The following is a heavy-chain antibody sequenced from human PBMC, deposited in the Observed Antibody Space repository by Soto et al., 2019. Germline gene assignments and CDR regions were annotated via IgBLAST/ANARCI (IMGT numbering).Heavy chain of an antibody. D-gene: IGHD2-15*01. CDR1: GASISISSYY. V-gene: IGHV4-39*01. J-gene: IGHJ4*02. CDR3: ASTKDETLYFNY. Sequence: QLPLQESGPGLVKPSETLSLTCSVSGASISISSYYWGWVRQPRGKGLEWIGRIHYSGSTHYNPSIESRVTVTGEASKKQFSLKLESVPAPDPAIYYCASTKDETLYFNYWRQRNVVSVST. CDR2: IHYSGST.